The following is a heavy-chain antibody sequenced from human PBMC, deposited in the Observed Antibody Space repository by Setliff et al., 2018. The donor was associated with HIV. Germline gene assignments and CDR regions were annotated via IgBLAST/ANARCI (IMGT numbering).Heavy chain of an antibody. D-gene: IGHD4-17*01. J-gene: IGHJ3*01. Sequence: SETLSLTCTVSGGSISTYYWSWIRQPPGKGLEWIGSIYFTGSSDNNPSFKSRVTLSVDTSKHQFSLKLSSVTAADTAVYYCARVQMAYAAFDVWGQGAMVTVSS. CDR2: IYFTGSS. V-gene: IGHV4-59*01. CDR1: GGSISTYY. CDR3: ARVQMAYAAFDV.